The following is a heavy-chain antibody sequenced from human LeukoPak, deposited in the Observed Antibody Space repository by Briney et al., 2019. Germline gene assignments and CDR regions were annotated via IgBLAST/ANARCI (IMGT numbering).Heavy chain of an antibody. CDR1: GYTFTGYY. V-gene: IGHV1-2*02. Sequence: GASVKVSCKASGYTFTGYYIHWVRQAPGQGLEWMGWINPYSGGANYAPRFQGRVTLTMDTSISTAYMELSRLRSYDTAVYYCARDIAAAHDHWGQGTLVTLSS. D-gene: IGHD6-13*01. CDR2: INPYSGGA. J-gene: IGHJ4*02. CDR3: ARDIAAAHDH.